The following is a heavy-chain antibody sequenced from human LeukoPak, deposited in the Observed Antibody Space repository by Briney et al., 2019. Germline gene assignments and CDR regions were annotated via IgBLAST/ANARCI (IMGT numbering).Heavy chain of an antibody. CDR3: ARGMEGYNWKYRMGYYYYTDV. V-gene: IGHV4-59*11. J-gene: IGHJ6*03. Sequence: PSETLSLTCTDSGGSISSHYWSWIRQPPGEALEWIGYIYYSGGTNCNLSLKSRVTISVETSKNQFSLKLSSVTAADTAVYYCARGMEGYNWKYRMGYYYYTDVWGKGTTVTVSS. D-gene: IGHD1-7*01. CDR2: IYYSGGT. CDR1: GGSISSHY.